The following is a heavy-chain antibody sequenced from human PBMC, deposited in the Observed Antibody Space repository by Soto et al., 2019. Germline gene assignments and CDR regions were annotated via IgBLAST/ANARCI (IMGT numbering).Heavy chain of an antibody. CDR3: ARRLWFGELLSKPFDY. J-gene: IGHJ4*02. D-gene: IGHD3-10*01. CDR2: INHSGST. Sequence: SETLSLTCTVSGGSISSSSYYWGWIRQPPGKGLEWIGEINHSGSTNYNPSLKSRVTISVDTSKNQFSLKLSSVTAADTAVYYCARRLWFGELLSKPFDYWGQGTLVIVSS. V-gene: IGHV4-39*07. CDR1: GGSISSSSYY.